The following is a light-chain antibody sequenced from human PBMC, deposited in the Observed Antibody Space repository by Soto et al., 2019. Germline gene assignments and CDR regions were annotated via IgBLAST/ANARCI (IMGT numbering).Light chain of an antibody. V-gene: IGLV2-14*01. J-gene: IGLJ1*01. CDR1: SSDVGGYNY. CDR2: EVS. Sequence: QSALTQPASVSGSPGQSITISCTGTSSDVGGYNYVSWYQHHPGKAPKLMIYEVSNRPSGVSNRFSGSKSGNTASLTISGLQAEDEADYYCSSYTSIPYVFGTGTKLTVL. CDR3: SSYTSIPYV.